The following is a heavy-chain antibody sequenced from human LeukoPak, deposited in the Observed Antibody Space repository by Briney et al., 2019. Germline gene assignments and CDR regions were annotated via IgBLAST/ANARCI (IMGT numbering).Heavy chain of an antibody. J-gene: IGHJ6*02. Sequence: PGGSLRHSCAASGFTFSSYDMHWVRQATGKGLEWVSAIGTAGDTYYPGSVKGRFTISRENAKNSLYLQMNSLRAGDTAVYYCARMGYSSSWGYYYGMDVWGQGTTVTVSS. CDR1: GFTFSSYD. D-gene: IGHD6-13*01. V-gene: IGHV3-13*04. CDR2: IGTAGDT. CDR3: ARMGYSSSWGYYYGMDV.